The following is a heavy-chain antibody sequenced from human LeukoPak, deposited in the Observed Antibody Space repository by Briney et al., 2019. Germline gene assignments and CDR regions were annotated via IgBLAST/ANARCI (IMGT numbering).Heavy chain of an antibody. Sequence: PGGSLRLSCAASGFTFSSYGMHWVRQAPGKGLEWVAVISYDGSNKYYADSVKGRFTISRDNSKNTLYLQMNSLRAEDTAVYYCAKDRLEQWLAFDYWGQGTLVTVSS. D-gene: IGHD6-19*01. CDR2: ISYDGSNK. V-gene: IGHV3-30*18. CDR1: GFTFSSYG. J-gene: IGHJ4*02. CDR3: AKDRLEQWLAFDY.